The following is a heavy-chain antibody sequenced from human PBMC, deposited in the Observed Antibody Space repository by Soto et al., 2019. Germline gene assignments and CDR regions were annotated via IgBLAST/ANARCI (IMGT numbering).Heavy chain of an antibody. D-gene: IGHD1-7*01. CDR3: SRVFGTNDY. J-gene: IGHJ4*02. Sequence: PGGSLRLSCAASGFTFSSYSMNWVRQAPGKGLEWVSYISSGSSTTHYADSVKGRFTISRDNAKNSLYLQMNSLRDEDTAMYYCSRVFGTNDYWGQGTLVTVSS. CDR2: ISSGSSTT. V-gene: IGHV3-48*02. CDR1: GFTFSSYS.